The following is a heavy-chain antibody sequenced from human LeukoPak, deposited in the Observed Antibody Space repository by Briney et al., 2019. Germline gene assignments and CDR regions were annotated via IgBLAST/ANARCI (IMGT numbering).Heavy chain of an antibody. CDR3: ARGTLGSYCSGGSCYPLNFDY. D-gene: IGHD2-15*01. J-gene: IGHJ4*02. CDR1: GYTFTSYG. V-gene: IGHV1-18*01. Sequence: GASVKVSCKASGYTFTSYGISWVRQAPGQGLEWMGWISAYNGNTNYAQKLQGRVTMTTDTSTSTAYMELRSLRSDDRAVYYCARGTLGSYCSGGSCYPLNFDYWGQGTLVTVSS. CDR2: ISAYNGNT.